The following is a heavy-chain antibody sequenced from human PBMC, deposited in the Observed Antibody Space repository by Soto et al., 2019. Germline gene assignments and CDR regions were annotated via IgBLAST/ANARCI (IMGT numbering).Heavy chain of an antibody. J-gene: IGHJ4*02. Sequence: GGSLRLSCAASGFTFSSYAMSWVRQAPGKGLEWVSAISGSGGSTYYADSVKGRFTISRDNSKNTLYLQMSSLRSEDTAVYYCARGQTDSWYPIDYWGQGTLVTVSS. D-gene: IGHD6-13*01. CDR3: ARGQTDSWYPIDY. V-gene: IGHV3-23*01. CDR2: ISGSGGST. CDR1: GFTFSSYA.